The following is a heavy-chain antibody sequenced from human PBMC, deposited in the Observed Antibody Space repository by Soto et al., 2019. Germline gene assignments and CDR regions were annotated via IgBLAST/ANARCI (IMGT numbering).Heavy chain of an antibody. Sequence: EVQLVESGGGLVQPGGSLRLSCAASGFTFSSYWMHWVRQAPGKGLVWVSRINSDGSSTSYADSVKGRFTISRDNAKNTLYLQMNSLRAEDTAVYYCAKGNIGGVTMIALDYFDYWGQGTLVTVSS. D-gene: IGHD3-22*01. CDR1: GFTFSSYW. V-gene: IGHV3-74*01. J-gene: IGHJ4*02. CDR2: INSDGSST. CDR3: AKGNIGGVTMIALDYFDY.